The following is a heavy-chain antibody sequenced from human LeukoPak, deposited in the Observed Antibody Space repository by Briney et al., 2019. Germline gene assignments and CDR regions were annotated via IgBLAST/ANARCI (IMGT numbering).Heavy chain of an antibody. CDR3: ARDEAYCGGDYYSFFDY. J-gene: IGHJ4*02. CDR1: GFTFSSYA. CDR2: ISYDGSNK. V-gene: IGHV3-30*04. D-gene: IGHD2-21*02. Sequence: PGRSLRLSCAASGFTFSSYAMHWVRQAPGKGLEWVAVISYDGSNKYYADSVKGRFTISRDNSKNTLYLQMNSLRAEDTAVYYRARDEAYCGGDYYSFFDYWGQGTLVTVSS.